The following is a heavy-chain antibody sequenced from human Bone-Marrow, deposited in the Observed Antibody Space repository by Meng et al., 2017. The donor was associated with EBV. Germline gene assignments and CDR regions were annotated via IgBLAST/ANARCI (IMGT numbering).Heavy chain of an antibody. CDR3: ARGSPKDYGDYEYFQH. CDR1: GFTFSDYD. CDR2: ISSSGSTI. J-gene: IGHJ1*01. Sequence: QVRLGESGGGLVKPGGSLRISCAASGFTFSDYDMSWIRQATGKGLELVSYISSSGSTIYYADSVKGRFTISRDNAKNSLYLQMNSLRAEDTAVYYCARGSPKDYGDYEYFQHWGQGTLVTVSS. D-gene: IGHD4-17*01. V-gene: IGHV3-11*01.